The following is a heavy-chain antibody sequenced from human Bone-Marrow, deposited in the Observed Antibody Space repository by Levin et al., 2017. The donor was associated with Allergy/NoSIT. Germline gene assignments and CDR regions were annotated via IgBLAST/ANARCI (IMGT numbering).Heavy chain of an antibody. Sequence: AASVKVSCKASGYTFTTFHMHWVRQAPGQGLEWMGIINPSGGSTTYAQKFQGRVTMTRDTSTSTVYMELSSLRSEDTAVYYCAKDRGSGWGFSPGYYFDYWGQGTLVTVSS. CDR2: INPSGGST. D-gene: IGHD6-19*01. J-gene: IGHJ4*02. V-gene: IGHV1-46*01. CDR1: GYTFTTFH. CDR3: AKDRGSGWGFSPGYYFDY.